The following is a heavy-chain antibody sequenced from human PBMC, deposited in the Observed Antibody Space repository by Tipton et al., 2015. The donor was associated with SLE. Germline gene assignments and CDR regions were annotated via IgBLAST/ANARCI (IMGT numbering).Heavy chain of an antibody. D-gene: IGHD4-17*01. CDR1: GDSFTGNY. CDR2: MHYGGSS. CDR3: ARGSDGEYVRYFDV. Sequence: GLVKPSETLSLTCTVSGDSFTGNYWSWIRQPPGKGLEWIGCMHYGGSSAYNPSLRSRVTMLVDTSKKQISLKLRSVTAADTAVYYCARGSDGEYVRYFDVWGPGTLVTVSS. J-gene: IGHJ2*01. V-gene: IGHV4-59*01.